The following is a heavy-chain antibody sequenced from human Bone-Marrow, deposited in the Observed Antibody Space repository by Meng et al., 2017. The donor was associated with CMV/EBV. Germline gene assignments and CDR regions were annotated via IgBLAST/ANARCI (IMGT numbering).Heavy chain of an antibody. Sequence: SETLSLTCTVSGSSISSGNYYWSWIRQHPGRGLEWIGYIYYSGSTYYNTSLKSRVTISVDTSKNQFSLKLSSVTAADTAVYYCARGGSWGQGTLVTVSS. CDR1: GSSISSGNYY. V-gene: IGHV4-31*03. J-gene: IGHJ4*02. CDR2: IYYSGST. CDR3: ARGGS.